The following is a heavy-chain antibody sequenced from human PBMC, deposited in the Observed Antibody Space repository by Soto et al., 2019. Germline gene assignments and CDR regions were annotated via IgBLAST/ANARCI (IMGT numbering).Heavy chain of an antibody. V-gene: IGHV3-30*03. J-gene: IGHJ4*02. CDR2: ISYDGSDK. CDR3: VGGQYYFDY. CDR1: GFPFTSYG. D-gene: IGHD3-10*01. Sequence: QVQLVESGGGVVQPGRSLRLSSAGSGFPFTSYGMHWVREGPDKGLEWVAVISYDGSDKYYADSVKGRFTISRDNSKNMLYLQMNSLRPEDTALYYCVGGQYYFDYRGQGTLVIVSS.